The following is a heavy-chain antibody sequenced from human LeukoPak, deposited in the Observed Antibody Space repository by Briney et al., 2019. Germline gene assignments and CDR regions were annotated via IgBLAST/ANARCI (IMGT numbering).Heavy chain of an antibody. CDR1: GFTVNDDY. CDR3: ARETHIGTRCYMNCDY. CDR2: IHAGGNT. Sequence: GGSLRLSCAVSGFTVNDDYVGWVRRAPGKGLELLSAIHAGGNTYYADSVKGRFTISRDSPKNMVFLQMNSLRAEDTAVYYCARETHIGTRCYMNCDYWGQGTLVTVAS. V-gene: IGHV3-66*01. J-gene: IGHJ4*02. D-gene: IGHD2-2*01.